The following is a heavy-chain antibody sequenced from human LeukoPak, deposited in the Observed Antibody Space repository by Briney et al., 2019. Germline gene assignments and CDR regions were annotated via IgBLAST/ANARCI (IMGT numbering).Heavy chain of an antibody. D-gene: IGHD3-16*01. J-gene: IGHJ4*02. CDR2: IRYDGSNK. CDR3: AREYYDYVWGSYGTDY. Sequence: PGESLRLSCAASGFTFSSYGMHWVRQAPGKGLEWVAFIRYDGSNKYYADSVKGRFTISRDNSKNTLYLQMNSLRAEDTAVYYCAREYYDYVWGSYGTDYWGQGTLVTVSS. V-gene: IGHV3-30*02. CDR1: GFTFSSYG.